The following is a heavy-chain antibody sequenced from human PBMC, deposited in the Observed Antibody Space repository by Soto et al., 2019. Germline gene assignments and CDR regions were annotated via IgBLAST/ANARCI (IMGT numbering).Heavy chain of an antibody. D-gene: IGHD4-17*01. CDR1: GFTFSIYL. Sequence: EVQVVESGGGLVQPGGSLRLSCVASGFTFSIYLMHWVRQAPGTGLVWVSRMKFDGRTTSYADSVKGRFTISRDNAKNTVYLQMNSLRAEDTGVYYCARGLRNYYGVDVWGQGTTVTVSS. CDR2: MKFDGRTT. V-gene: IGHV3-74*01. J-gene: IGHJ6*02. CDR3: ARGLRNYYGVDV.